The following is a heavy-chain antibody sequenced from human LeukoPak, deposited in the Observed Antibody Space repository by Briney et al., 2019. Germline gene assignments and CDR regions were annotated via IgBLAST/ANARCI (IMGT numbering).Heavy chain of an antibody. CDR1: GYSFTSYC. D-gene: IGHD1-26*01. V-gene: IGHV5-51*01. J-gene: IGHJ3*01. CDR2: IYPGDSGP. Sequence: GEHLQIYCKVSGYSFTSYCIGWGRQMPGKGMEWMGFIYPGDSGPTYSPSFQGQVTISVDKSINTAYLQWSSLQASDTAMYYCGMSGDRVPLQDDVLDVWGQGTMVTVST. CDR3: GMSGDRVPLQDDVLDV.